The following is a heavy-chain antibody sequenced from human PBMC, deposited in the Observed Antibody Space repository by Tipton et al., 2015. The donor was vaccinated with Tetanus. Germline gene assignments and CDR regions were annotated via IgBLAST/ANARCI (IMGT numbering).Heavy chain of an antibody. CDR1: GGSFSGYY. CDR2: INHSGST. D-gene: IGHD3-10*01. CDR3: ARGSGYYGSGHGY. V-gene: IGHV4-34*01. Sequence: GLVKPSETLSLTCAVYGGSFSGYYWSWIRQPPGKGLEWIGEINHSGSTNYNPSLKSRVTISVDTSKNQFSLKLSSVTAADTAVYYCARGSGYYGSGHGYWGQGTLVTVSS. J-gene: IGHJ4*02.